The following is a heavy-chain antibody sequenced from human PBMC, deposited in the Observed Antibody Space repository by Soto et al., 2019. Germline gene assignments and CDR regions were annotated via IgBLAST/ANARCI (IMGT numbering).Heavy chain of an antibody. D-gene: IGHD2-2*01. V-gene: IGHV1-8*01. J-gene: IGHJ4*02. Sequence: ASVKVSFKASGYTFTSYDIHWVRQATGQGLEWMGWMNPNSGNTGYAQKFQGRVTMTRNTSISTAYMELSSLRSEDTAVYYCARGVGCSSTSCYHFDYWGQGTLVTVSS. CDR3: ARGVGCSSTSCYHFDY. CDR1: GYTFTSYD. CDR2: MNPNSGNT.